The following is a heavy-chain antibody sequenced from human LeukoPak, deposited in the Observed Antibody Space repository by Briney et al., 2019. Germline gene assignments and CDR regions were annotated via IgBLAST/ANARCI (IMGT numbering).Heavy chain of an antibody. CDR3: ARGLMGTTGEQNWFDP. Sequence: SETLSLTCTVSRGSISTYYWSWIRQPAGKGLEWIGRIYASGSANYNPSLKSRVTISLDRSKNQFSLNLTSMTAADTAVYYCARGLMGTTGEQNWFDPWGQGTLVTVSS. J-gene: IGHJ5*02. D-gene: IGHD1-7*01. CDR2: IYASGSA. CDR1: RGSISTYY. V-gene: IGHV4-4*07.